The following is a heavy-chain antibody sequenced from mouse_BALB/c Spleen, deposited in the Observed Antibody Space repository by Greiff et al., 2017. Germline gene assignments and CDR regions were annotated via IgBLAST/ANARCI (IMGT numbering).Heavy chain of an antibody. D-gene: IGHD2-14*01. CDR1: GFSLTSYG. V-gene: IGHV2-9*02. Sequence: QVQLKESGPGLVAPSQSLTITCTVAGFSLTSYGVHWVRQPPGKGLEWLGVIWAGGSTNYNSALMSRLSISKDNSKSQVFLKMNSLQTDDTAMYYCARDRYDSAMDYWGQGTSVTVSS. J-gene: IGHJ4*01. CDR2: IWAGGST. CDR3: ARDRYDSAMDY.